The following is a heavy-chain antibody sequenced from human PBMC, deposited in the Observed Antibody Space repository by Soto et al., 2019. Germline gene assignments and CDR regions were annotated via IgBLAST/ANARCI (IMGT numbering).Heavy chain of an antibody. J-gene: IGHJ3*02. CDR2: ISAYNGNT. Sequence: QVQLVQSGAEVKKPGASVKVSCKASGYTFTSYGISWVRQAPGQGLEWMGWISAYNGNTNYAQKLQGRVTMTTDTSTSTAYMELRSLRSDDTAVYYCARDRPLTGHYRSADAFDIWGQGTMVTVSS. D-gene: IGHD3-9*01. CDR3: ARDRPLTGHYRSADAFDI. V-gene: IGHV1-18*01. CDR1: GYTFTSYG.